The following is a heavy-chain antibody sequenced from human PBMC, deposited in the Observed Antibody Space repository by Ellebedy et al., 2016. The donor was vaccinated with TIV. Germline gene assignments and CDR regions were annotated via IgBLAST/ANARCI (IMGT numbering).Heavy chain of an antibody. V-gene: IGHV3-30*01. Sequence: GESLKISCVGSGFTFSSYAMHCVRQAPGQGLEWVAVVADDGGSKYYADSVKGRFTISRDNSKNTVFLQMNSLRGEDTAVYYCVRDLLRGHHSLDYWGQGTLVSVSS. CDR2: VADDGGSK. D-gene: IGHD3-10*01. CDR1: GFTFSSYA. J-gene: IGHJ4*02. CDR3: VRDLLRGHHSLDY.